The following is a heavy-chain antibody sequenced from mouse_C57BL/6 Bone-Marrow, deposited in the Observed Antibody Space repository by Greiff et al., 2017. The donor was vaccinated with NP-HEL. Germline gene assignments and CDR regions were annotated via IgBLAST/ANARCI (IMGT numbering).Heavy chain of an antibody. CDR2: IDPSDSSI. D-gene: IGHD2-3*01. V-gene: IGHV1-69*01. J-gene: IGHJ2*01. CDR1: GYTFTSYW. CDR3: ARDDGFWDD. Sequence: QVQLQQPGAELVMPGASVKLSCKASGYTFTSYWMHWVQQRPGQGLEWIGEIDPSDSSINYNHKFKGKSTLTVDKSSSTAYMQRSILTSEDSAVYYCARDDGFWDDWGKGATLTVSS.